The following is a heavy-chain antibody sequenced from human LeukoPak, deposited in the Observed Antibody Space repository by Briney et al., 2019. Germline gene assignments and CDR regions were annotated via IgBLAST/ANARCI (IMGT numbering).Heavy chain of an antibody. CDR1: GFTFRSHA. D-gene: IGHD2-21*01. Sequence: GGSLRLSCVGSGFTFRSHAMSWVRQAPEKGLEFVSGIYENGGTTYYADSVKGRFSISRDNSKNTLHLQMDSLRGEDTAVYYCAKDFRIGYSAHFDYWGQGALVTVSS. CDR2: IYENGGTT. V-gene: IGHV3-23*01. J-gene: IGHJ4*02. CDR3: AKDFRIGYSAHFDY.